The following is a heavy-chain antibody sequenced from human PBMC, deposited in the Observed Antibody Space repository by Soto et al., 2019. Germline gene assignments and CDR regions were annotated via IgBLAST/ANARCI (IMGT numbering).Heavy chain of an antibody. CDR1: GGSISSSSYY. CDR3: ARGEVYYYYYGMDV. CDR2: IYYSGST. J-gene: IGHJ6*02. V-gene: IGHV4-39*01. D-gene: IGHD3-10*01. Sequence: QLQLQESGPGLVKPSETLSLTCTVSGGSISSSSYYWGWIRQPPGKGLEWIGSIYYSGSTYYNPSLKSRGTISVDTSKNQFSLKLSSVTAADTAVYYCARGEVYYYYYGMDVWGQGTTVTVSS.